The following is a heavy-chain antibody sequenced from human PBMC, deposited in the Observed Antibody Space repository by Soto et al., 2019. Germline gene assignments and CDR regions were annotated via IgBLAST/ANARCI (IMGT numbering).Heavy chain of an antibody. Sequence: PGGSLRLSCTASGFTFSSYWMTWVRRAPGKGLQCVANIFRDGSDKYYFDSVKGRCTISRDNARNSLFLQMNSLRAAHTAVYYCARVRANDYEIDYWGQAPLV. V-gene: IGHV3-7*03. CDR1: GFTFSSYW. CDR3: ARVRANDYEIDY. D-gene: IGHD4-17*01. CDR2: IFRDGSDK. J-gene: IGHJ4*02.